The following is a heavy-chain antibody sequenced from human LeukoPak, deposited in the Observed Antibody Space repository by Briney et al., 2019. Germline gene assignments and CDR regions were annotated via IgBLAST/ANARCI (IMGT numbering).Heavy chain of an antibody. D-gene: IGHD3-9*01. CDR3: ARRTTYFGWRPSESPSCFDY. V-gene: IGHV4-4*02. Sequence: SGTLSLTCAVSSGSIFSSNWWSWVRQPPGKGLEWIGQIFHSGSTSYSPSLKSRVTISVDKSKNQFSLRLTSVTAADTAVYYCARRTTYFGWRPSESPSCFDYWGQGTLVTVSS. CDR1: SGSIFSSNW. CDR2: IFHSGST. J-gene: IGHJ4*02.